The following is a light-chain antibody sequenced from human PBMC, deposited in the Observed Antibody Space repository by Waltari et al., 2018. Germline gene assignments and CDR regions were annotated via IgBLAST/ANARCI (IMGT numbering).Light chain of an antibody. J-gene: IGLJ2*01. V-gene: IGLV4-60*03. CDR1: SGHSSYI. CDR3: ETWNSYSHVV. Sequence: QPVLTPSSSASASLGSSVKLTCTLSSGHSSYIIAWHQQQPGRAPRYLMKLEGSGSYNKGSGVPDRFSGSSSGADRYLTISNLQSEDEADYYCETWNSYSHVVFGGGTKLTVL. CDR2: LEGSGSY.